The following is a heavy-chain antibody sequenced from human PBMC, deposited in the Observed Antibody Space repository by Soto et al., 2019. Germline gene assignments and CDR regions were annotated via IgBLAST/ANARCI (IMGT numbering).Heavy chain of an antibody. V-gene: IGHV1-2*04. CDR1: GYTFTGYY. Sequence: ASVKVSCKASGYTFTGYYMHWVRQAPGQGLEWMGWINPNSGGTNYAQKFQGWVTMTRDTSISTAYMELSRLRSDDTAVYYCARDRVGGAAAHFDIWGQGTMVTVSS. D-gene: IGHD6-25*01. CDR3: ARDRVGGAAAHFDI. J-gene: IGHJ3*02. CDR2: INPNSGGT.